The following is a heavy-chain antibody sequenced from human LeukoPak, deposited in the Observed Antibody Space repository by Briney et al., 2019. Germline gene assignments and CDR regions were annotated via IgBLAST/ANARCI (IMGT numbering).Heavy chain of an antibody. CDR2: IYHSGST. Sequence: PSETLSLTCTVSGGSISSGGYYWSWIRQHPGKGLEWIGYIYHSGSTNYNPSLKSRVTISVDTSKNQFSLKLSSVTAADTAVYYCAGYDFWSGYFPHWGQGTLVTVSS. CDR3: AGYDFWSGYFPH. V-gene: IGHV4-61*08. J-gene: IGHJ4*02. D-gene: IGHD3-3*01. CDR1: GGSISSGGYY.